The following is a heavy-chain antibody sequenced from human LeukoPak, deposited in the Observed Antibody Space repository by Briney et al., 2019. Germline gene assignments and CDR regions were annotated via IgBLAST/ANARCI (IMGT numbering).Heavy chain of an antibody. CDR1: GYTFTSYG. CDR2: ISAYNGNT. Sequence: ASVKVSCKASGYTFTSYGISWVRQAPGQGLEWMGWISAYNGNTNYAQKLQGRVTITADKSTSTAYMELSSLRSEDTAVYYCARNLRNMKLELRADYYYMDVWGKGTTVTVSS. D-gene: IGHD1-7*01. J-gene: IGHJ6*03. V-gene: IGHV1-18*01. CDR3: ARNLRNMKLELRADYYYMDV.